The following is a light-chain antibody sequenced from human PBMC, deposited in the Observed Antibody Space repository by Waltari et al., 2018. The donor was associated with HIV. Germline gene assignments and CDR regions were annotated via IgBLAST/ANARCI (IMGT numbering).Light chain of an antibody. J-gene: IGLJ1*01. CDR1: SSNIGRNY. CDR3: AAWNDKLSAYV. CDR2: RNN. V-gene: IGLV1-47*01. Sequence: QSVLTQPPSASGTPGQRVTISCSGSSSNIGRNYVYWYQQLPGTAPKLLIYRNNQLPSGVPDRFSGSKSGTSASLAISGLRSEDEADYYCAAWNDKLSAYVFGTGTKVTV.